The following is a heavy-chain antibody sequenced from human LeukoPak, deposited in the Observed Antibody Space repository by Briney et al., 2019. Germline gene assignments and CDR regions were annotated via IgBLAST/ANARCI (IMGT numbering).Heavy chain of an antibody. CDR1: GGSITSTNW. CDR3: ARGTYGSGSPFDY. CDR2: IYYSGST. V-gene: IGHV4-59*01. D-gene: IGHD3-10*01. Sequence: SGTLSLTCGVSGGSITSTNWWSWIRQPPGKGLEWIGYIYYSGSTNYNPSLKSRVTISVDTSKNQFSLKLSSVTAADTAVYYCARGTYGSGSPFDYWGQGTLVTVSS. J-gene: IGHJ4*02.